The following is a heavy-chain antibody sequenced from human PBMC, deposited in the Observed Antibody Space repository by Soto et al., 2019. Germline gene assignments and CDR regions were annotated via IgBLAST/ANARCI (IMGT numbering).Heavy chain of an antibody. CDR3: ARFRVDGDPVP. CDR2: INGDGSST. V-gene: IGHV3-74*01. D-gene: IGHD4-17*01. Sequence: ELQLVQSGGGLVQPGGSLRLSCAASGFAFSNYWMHWVRQAPGKGLVWVSRINGDGSSTSYADSVRGRFTLSRDNAENALYLQMNSLRPEDTALYYCARFRVDGDPVPWGQGTLVTVSS. CDR1: GFAFSNYW. J-gene: IGHJ5*02.